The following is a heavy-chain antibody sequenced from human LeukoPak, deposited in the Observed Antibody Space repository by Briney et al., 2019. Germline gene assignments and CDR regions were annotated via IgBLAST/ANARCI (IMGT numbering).Heavy chain of an antibody. V-gene: IGHV1-69*06. D-gene: IGHD1-26*01. CDR3: ARGLLRVYYYYMDV. CDR2: IIPIFGTA. CDR1: GYTFTSYG. J-gene: IGHJ6*03. Sequence: GASVKVSCKASGYTFTSYGISWVRQAPGQGLEWMGGIIPIFGTANYAQKFQGRVTITADKSTSTAYMELSSLRSEDTAVYYCARGLLRVYYYYMDVWGKGTTVTVSS.